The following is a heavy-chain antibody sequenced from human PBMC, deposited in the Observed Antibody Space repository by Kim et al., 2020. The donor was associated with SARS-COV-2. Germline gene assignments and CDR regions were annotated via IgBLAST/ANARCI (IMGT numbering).Heavy chain of an antibody. CDR2: SDGGT. Sequence: SDGGTFNAESGKGRLPLSRDNSKNILYLQMDSLRAEDTAKYYCSRGVGDYWGQGTQVTVSS. J-gene: IGHJ4*02. CDR3: SRGVGDY. D-gene: IGHD3-16*01. V-gene: IGHV3-23*01.